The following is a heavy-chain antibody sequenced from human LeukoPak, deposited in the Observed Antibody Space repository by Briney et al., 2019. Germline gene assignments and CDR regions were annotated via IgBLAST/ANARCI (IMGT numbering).Heavy chain of an antibody. D-gene: IGHD5-12*01. CDR2: ISYDGSNK. Sequence: GGSLRLSCAASGFTFSSYAMHWVRQAPGKGLEWVAVISYDGSNKYYADSVKGRFTISRDNSKNTLYLQMNGLRAEDTAVYYCARDPHYSGYDEYFDYWGQGTLVTVSS. J-gene: IGHJ4*02. V-gene: IGHV3-30-3*01. CDR3: ARDPHYSGYDEYFDY. CDR1: GFTFSSYA.